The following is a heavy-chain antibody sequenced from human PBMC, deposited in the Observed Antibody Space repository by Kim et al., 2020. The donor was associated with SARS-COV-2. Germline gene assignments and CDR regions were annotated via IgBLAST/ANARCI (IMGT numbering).Heavy chain of an antibody. V-gene: IGHV4-59*08. D-gene: IGHD6-19*01. CDR3: ARPLYSSGWYGMDV. CDR2: IYYSGST. Sequence: SETLSLTCTVSGGSISSYYWSWIRQPPGKGLEWIGYIYYSGSTNYNPSLKSRVTISVDTSKNQFSLKLSSVTAADTAVYYCARPLYSSGWYGMDVWGQGT. CDR1: GGSISSYY. J-gene: IGHJ6*02.